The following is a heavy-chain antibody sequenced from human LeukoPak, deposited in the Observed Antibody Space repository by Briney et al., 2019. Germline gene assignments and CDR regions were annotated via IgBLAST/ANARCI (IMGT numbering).Heavy chain of an antibody. J-gene: IGHJ6*04. Sequence: GGSLRLSCSASGFTFNNYAMHWVRQAPGKGLEYVSGISSNGGSTYYADSVKGRFIISRDNSENTLYLQMSSLRAEDTAVYYCVKDSDCRSTSCYALFMDVWGKGTTVTVSS. V-gene: IGHV3-64D*06. CDR2: ISSNGGST. CDR1: GFTFNNYA. CDR3: VKDSDCRSTSCYALFMDV. D-gene: IGHD2-2*01.